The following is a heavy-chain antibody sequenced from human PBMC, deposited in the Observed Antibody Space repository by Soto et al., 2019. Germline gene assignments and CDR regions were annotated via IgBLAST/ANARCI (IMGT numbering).Heavy chain of an antibody. V-gene: IGHV3-23*01. CDR3: AREPRSSGWYDY. D-gene: IGHD6-19*01. CDR1: GFSVNTYA. CDR2: TGISGRTT. J-gene: IGHJ4*02. Sequence: GGSLRLSCAASGFSVNTYAMSWVRQAPGKGLEWVSTTGISGRTTYYADSVKGRFTVSRDDSQNTLDLQMSSLRAEDTAVYYCAREPRSSGWYDYWGQGTLVTVSS.